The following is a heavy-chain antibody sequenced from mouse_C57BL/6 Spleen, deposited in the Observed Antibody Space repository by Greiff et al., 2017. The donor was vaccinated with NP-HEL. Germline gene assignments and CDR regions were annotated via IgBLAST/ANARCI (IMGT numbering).Heavy chain of an antibody. CDR1: GYAFSSSW. CDR3: ARSYDGPSMDY. CDR2: IYPGDGDT. V-gene: IGHV1-82*01. D-gene: IGHD2-3*01. Sequence: VQLQESGPELVKPGASVKISCKASGYAFSSSWMNWVKQRPGKGLEWIGRIYPGDGDTNYNGKFKGKATLTADKSSSTTYMQLSSLPSEDSAVYFCARSYDGPSMDYWGQGTSVTVSS. J-gene: IGHJ4*01.